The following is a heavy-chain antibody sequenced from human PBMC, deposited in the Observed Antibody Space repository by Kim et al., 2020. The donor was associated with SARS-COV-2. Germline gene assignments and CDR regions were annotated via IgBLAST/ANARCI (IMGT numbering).Heavy chain of an antibody. CDR2: MSRTASTI. CDR1: GFTVGDSY. D-gene: IGHD3-22*01. Sequence: GGSLRLSCAASGFTVGDSYMSWIRQAPGKGLELVAYMSRTASTIYYADSVKGRFTISRDNAKNSLYLQMHSLRAEDTAVYYCVRGEDYYESSGYWDYWGQGTLVTVSS. V-gene: IGHV3-11*01. CDR3: VRGEDYYESSGYWDY. J-gene: IGHJ4*02.